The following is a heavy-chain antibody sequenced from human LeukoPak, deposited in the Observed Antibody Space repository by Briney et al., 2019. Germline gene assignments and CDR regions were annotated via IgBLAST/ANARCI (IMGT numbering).Heavy chain of an antibody. J-gene: IGHJ4*02. D-gene: IGHD3-22*01. CDR1: GLTVSRNY. V-gene: IGHV3-53*01. CDR2: IYSGGST. CDR3: AGTIVGKWAIDY. Sequence: GGSLRLSCAASGLTVSRNYMSWVRQAPGQGLEWVSIIYSGGSTIYGDSVKGRFTISRDNSKNTLFLHMNSLRAEDTAVYYCAGTIVGKWAIDYWGQGTLVTVSS.